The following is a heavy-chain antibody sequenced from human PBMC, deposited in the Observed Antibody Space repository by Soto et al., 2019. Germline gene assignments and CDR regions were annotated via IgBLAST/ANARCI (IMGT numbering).Heavy chain of an antibody. V-gene: IGHV3-64D*06. Sequence: PVGSLRLSCSASGLSFNDYAMHWVRQAAGKGLKYVSSISSNGVSTYYADSVKGRFTISRDNSKNTLYLQMNSLRVEDTAVYYCVKDRLVNYWGQGALVTVSS. CDR1: GLSFNDYA. CDR2: ISSNGVST. D-gene: IGHD5-12*01. J-gene: IGHJ4*02. CDR3: VKDRLVNY.